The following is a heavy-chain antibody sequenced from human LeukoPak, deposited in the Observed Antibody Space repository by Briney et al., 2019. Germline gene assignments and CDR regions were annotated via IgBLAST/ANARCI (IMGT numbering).Heavy chain of an antibody. V-gene: IGHV4-39*07. CDR2: IYYSGST. CDR1: GGSISSSSYY. CDR3: ASGSSWYRGLDY. J-gene: IGHJ4*02. D-gene: IGHD6-13*01. Sequence: SETLSLTCTVSGGSISSSSYYWGWIRQPPGKGLEWIGSIYYSGSTYYNPSLKSRVTISVDTSKNQFSLKLSSVTAADTAVYYCASGSSWYRGLDYWGQGTLVTVSS.